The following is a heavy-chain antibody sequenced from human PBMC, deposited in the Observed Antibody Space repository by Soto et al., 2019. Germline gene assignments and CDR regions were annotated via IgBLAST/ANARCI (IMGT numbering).Heavy chain of an antibody. J-gene: IGHJ6*02. CDR3: ASGSSGYYCYYGMDV. V-gene: IGHV1-18*01. D-gene: IGHD3-22*01. CDR2: ISAYNGNT. CDR1: GYTFTSYG. Sequence: GASVKVSCKASGYTFTSYGISWVRQAPGQGLEWMGWISAYNGNTNYAQKLQGRVTMTTDTSTSTAYMELRSLRSDDTAVYYCASGSSGYYCYYGMDVWGQGTTVTVSS.